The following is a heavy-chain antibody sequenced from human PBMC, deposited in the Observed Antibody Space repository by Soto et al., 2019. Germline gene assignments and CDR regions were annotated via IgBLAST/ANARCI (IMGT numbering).Heavy chain of an antibody. V-gene: IGHV4-59*01. CDR2: IYYSGST. D-gene: IGHD5-12*01. CDR1: GGSISSYY. Sequence: SETLSLTCTVSGGSISSYYWSWIRQPPGKGLEWIGYIYYSGSTNYNPSLKSRVTISVDTSKNQLSLKLSSVTAADTAVYYCARVSGYERYYYYGMDVWGQGTTVTVSS. CDR3: ARVSGYERYYYYGMDV. J-gene: IGHJ6*02.